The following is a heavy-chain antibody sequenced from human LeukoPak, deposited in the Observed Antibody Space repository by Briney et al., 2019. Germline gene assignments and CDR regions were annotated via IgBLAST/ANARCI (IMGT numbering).Heavy chain of an antibody. CDR2: ISYDGSNK. D-gene: IGHD6-13*01. V-gene: IGHV3-30*18. J-gene: IGHJ4*02. CDR1: GFTFSSYG. Sequence: PGGSLRLSCAASGFTFSSYGMHWVRQAPGKGLEWVAVISYDGSNKYYADSVKGRFTISRDNSKNTLYLQMNSLRAEDTAVYYCAKPYSSSWYSGFGCWGQGTLVTVSS. CDR3: AKPYSSSWYSGFGC.